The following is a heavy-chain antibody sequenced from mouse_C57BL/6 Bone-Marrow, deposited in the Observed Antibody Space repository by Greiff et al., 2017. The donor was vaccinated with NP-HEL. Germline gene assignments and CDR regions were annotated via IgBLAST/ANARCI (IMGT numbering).Heavy chain of an antibody. J-gene: IGHJ3*01. D-gene: IGHD1-1*01. Sequence: DVMLVESGGDLVKPGGSLKLSCAASGFTFSSYGMSWVRQTPDKRLEWVATISSGGSYTYYPDSVKGRFTISRDNAKNTLYLQMSSLKSEDTAMYYCARPGSSYVWFAYWGQGTLVTVSA. CDR2: ISSGGSYT. V-gene: IGHV5-6*02. CDR1: GFTFSSYG. CDR3: ARPGSSYVWFAY.